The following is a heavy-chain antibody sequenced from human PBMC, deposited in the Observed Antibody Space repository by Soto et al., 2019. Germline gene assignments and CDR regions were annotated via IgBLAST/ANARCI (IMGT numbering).Heavy chain of an antibody. J-gene: IGHJ4*02. V-gene: IGHV3-23*01. CDR3: ARQGAGYYFDY. Sequence: EVQLLESGGGLVQPGGSLRLSCAASGFTFSTYAMDWVRQAPGMELEWVSAISGSGGSIYYADSVKGRFTISRDNSKNTLYLQMNSLTAEDTAVYSCARQGAGYYFDYWGQGTLVPVSS. CDR2: ISGSGGSI. CDR1: GFTFSTYA. D-gene: IGHD3-10*01.